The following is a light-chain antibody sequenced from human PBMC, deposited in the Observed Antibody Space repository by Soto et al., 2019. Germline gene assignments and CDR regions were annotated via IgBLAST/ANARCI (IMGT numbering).Light chain of an antibody. Sequence: VMTQSPATLSVSPGERVTLSCRASQSVRSNLAWYQQKPGQSPRLLIYGASTRATGIPDRFSGSGSGTDFTLTISRLEPEDFALYYCQHYVERSPITFGQGTRLEI. V-gene: IGKV3-15*01. CDR2: GAS. J-gene: IGKJ5*01. CDR1: QSVRSN. CDR3: QHYVERSPIT.